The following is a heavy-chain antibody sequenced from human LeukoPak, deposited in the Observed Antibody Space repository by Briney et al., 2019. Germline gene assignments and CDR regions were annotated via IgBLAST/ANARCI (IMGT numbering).Heavy chain of an antibody. D-gene: IGHD3-22*01. V-gene: IGHV1-2*02. Sequence: ASVKVSCKASGYTFTGSYMHWVRQAPGQGLEWMGWINPNSGGTNYAQKLQGRVTMTRDTSISTAYMELSRLKSDDTAFYYCAKYYYDSYEGYYFDYWGQGTLVTVSS. J-gene: IGHJ4*02. CDR1: GYTFTGSY. CDR2: INPNSGGT. CDR3: AKYYYDSYEGYYFDY.